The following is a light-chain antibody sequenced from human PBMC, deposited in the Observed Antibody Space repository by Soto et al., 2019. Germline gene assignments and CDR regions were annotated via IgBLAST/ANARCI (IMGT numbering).Light chain of an antibody. CDR2: DAS. CDR1: QSISSW. CDR3: QQYNSYET. Sequence: DIQMTQSPSTLSASVGDRVTITCRASQSISSWLAWYHQKPGKAPKLLIYDASSLERGVESRFSGSGSGTEFTLTISSLQPDDFATYYCQQYNSYETFGQGTKVEIK. V-gene: IGKV1-5*01. J-gene: IGKJ1*01.